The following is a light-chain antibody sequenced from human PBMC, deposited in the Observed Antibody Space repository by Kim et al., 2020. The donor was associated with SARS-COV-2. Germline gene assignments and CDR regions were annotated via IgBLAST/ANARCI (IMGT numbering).Light chain of an antibody. CDR1: SSTIGASFD. Sequence: QEITISCTVSSSTIGASFDVLWYQQLPGTAPQLLIYGNNNRRSGVPDRFSASKSGTSASLAITGLQAEDEADYYCQSHDSSLSGFVFGTGTKVTVL. CDR2: GNN. J-gene: IGLJ1*01. V-gene: IGLV1-40*01. CDR3: QSHDSSLSGFV.